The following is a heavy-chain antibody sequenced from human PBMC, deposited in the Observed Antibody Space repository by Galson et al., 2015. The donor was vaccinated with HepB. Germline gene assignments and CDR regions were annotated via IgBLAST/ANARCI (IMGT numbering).Heavy chain of an antibody. CDR2: IYTGDSYT. Sequence: QSRADVKKPGEYLKISCKGSGYSFTSYRIGWESQKPGKGLEGMGKIYTGDSYTRYSPSFQGQVPISADKSISTAYLQWSSLKASDTAIYYCARHWASSSSWYFYDAFEIWGQGTMVTLSS. D-gene: IGHD6-13*01. CDR1: GYSFTSYR. CDR3: ARHWASSSSWYFYDAFEI. V-gene: IGHV5-51*01. J-gene: IGHJ3*02.